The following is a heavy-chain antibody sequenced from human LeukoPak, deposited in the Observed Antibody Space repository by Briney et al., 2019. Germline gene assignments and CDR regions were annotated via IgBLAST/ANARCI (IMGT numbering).Heavy chain of an antibody. CDR2: INTDGSST. J-gene: IGHJ4*02. V-gene: IGHV3-74*01. Sequence: PWGSLRLSCAASGFIISTYWMHWVRQAPGKGLVWVSRINTDGSSTTYADSVKGRFTISSDNARNTLYLQVSSLRAEDTSVYYCARQSYYYDSSGYYHDYWGQGTLVTVSS. CDR1: GFIISTYW. D-gene: IGHD3-22*01. CDR3: ARQSYYYDSSGYYHDY.